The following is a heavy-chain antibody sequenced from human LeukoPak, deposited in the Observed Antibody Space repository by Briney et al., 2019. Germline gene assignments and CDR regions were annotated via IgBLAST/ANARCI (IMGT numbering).Heavy chain of an antibody. CDR2: MYYSGST. D-gene: IGHD3-22*01. V-gene: IGHV4-30-4*01. J-gene: IGHJ5*02. CDR3: ARPYYYDSRIDP. CDR1: GGSISSGDYY. Sequence: SETLSLTCTVSGGSISSGDYYWSWIRQPPGKGLEWIAYMYYSGSTYYNPSLKSRVTMSADTSKNQLSLKLSSVTAADTALYCCARPYYYDSRIDPWGQGILVTVSS.